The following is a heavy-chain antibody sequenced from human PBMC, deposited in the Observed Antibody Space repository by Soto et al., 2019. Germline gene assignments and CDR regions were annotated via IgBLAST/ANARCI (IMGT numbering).Heavy chain of an antibody. Sequence: EVQLVESGGGLVQPGGSLRLSCAASGFTFSSYSMNWVRQAPGKGLEWVSYISSSSSTIYYADSVKGRFTISRDNAKNSLYLQMNSLSEEDTAVYYCATERGSYYDSSGYYDTHYWGQGTLVTVSS. CDR3: ATERGSYYDSSGYYDTHY. V-gene: IGHV3-48*02. CDR1: GFTFSSYS. CDR2: ISSSSSTI. D-gene: IGHD3-22*01. J-gene: IGHJ4*02.